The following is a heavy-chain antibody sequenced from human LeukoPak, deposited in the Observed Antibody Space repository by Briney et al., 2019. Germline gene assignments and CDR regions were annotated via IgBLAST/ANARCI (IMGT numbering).Heavy chain of an antibody. CDR1: GGSFSGYY. J-gene: IGHJ4*02. CDR3: ARGQCSGGSCYFGY. Sequence: PSETLSLTCAVYGGSFSGYYWSWIRQPPGKGREWIGEINHSGSTNYNPSPKSRVTISVDTSKNQFSLKLSSVTAADTAVYYCARGQCSGGSCYFGYWGQGTLVTVSS. D-gene: IGHD2-15*01. V-gene: IGHV4-34*01. CDR2: INHSGST.